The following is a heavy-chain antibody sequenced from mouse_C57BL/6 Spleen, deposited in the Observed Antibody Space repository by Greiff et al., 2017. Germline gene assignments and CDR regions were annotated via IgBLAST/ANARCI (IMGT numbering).Heavy chain of an antibody. CDR2: IYPGSGNT. J-gene: IGHJ1*03. D-gene: IGHD4-1*01. CDR3: ARSSWDGCLDV. Sequence: VQLQQSGAELVRPGASVKLSCKASGYTFTDYYINWVKPRPGQGLAWIARIYPGSGNTDYNEKFKGKATLTAEKSSSTAYMQLSSLASEDSAVYFCARSSWDGCLDVWGTGTTVTVSS. CDR1: GYTFTDYY. V-gene: IGHV1-76*01.